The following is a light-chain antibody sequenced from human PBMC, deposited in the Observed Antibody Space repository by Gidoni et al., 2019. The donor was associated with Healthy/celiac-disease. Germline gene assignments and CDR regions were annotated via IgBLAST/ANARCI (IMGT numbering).Light chain of an antibody. J-gene: IGKJ2*01. CDR2: GAS. CDR3: QQYNNWPLPYT. Sequence: EIVMTQSPATLSVSPGERATLSCRASQSVSSNLAWYQQKPGQAPRLLIYGASIRATGIPARFSGSGSGTEFTLTISSLQSEDFAVYYCQQYNNWPLPYTFGQXTKLEIK. V-gene: IGKV3D-15*01. CDR1: QSVSSN.